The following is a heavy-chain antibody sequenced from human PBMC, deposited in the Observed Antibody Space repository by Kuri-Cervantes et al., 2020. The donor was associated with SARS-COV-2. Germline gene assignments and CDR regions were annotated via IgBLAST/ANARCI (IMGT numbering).Heavy chain of an antibody. D-gene: IGHD1-26*01. CDR2: IIPILGIA. CDR3: ARDGTGYYYGMDV. CDR1: GGTFSSYA. J-gene: IGHJ6*02. Sequence: SVKVSCKASGGTFSSYAISWVRQAPGQGLEWMGGIIPILGIANYAQKFQGRVTITADKSTSTAYMELSSLRSEDTAVYYCARDGTGYYYGMDVWGQGTTVTVSS. V-gene: IGHV1-69*10.